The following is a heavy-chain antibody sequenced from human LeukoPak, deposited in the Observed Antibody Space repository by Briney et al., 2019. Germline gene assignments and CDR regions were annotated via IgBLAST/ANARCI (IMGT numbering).Heavy chain of an antibody. CDR1: GFTFSSFA. CDR3: ASLLWFGELFPPLVWFDP. D-gene: IGHD3-10*01. CDR2: ISDSADST. V-gene: IGHV3-23*01. J-gene: IGHJ5*02. Sequence: GGSLRLSCVASGFTFSSFAMTWVRQAPGKGLEWVSVISDSADSTYYADSVKGRFTISRDNSKNTLYLQMNSLRAEDTAVYYCASLLWFGELFPPLVWFDPWGQGTLVTVSS.